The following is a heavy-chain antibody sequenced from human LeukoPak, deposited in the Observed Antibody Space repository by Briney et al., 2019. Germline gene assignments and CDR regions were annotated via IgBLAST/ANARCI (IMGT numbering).Heavy chain of an antibody. CDR2: ISWNGRNT. J-gene: IGHJ4*02. CDR3: AILPLSMITFGGVIVQPLDY. CDR1: GFTFDDYD. V-gene: IGHV3-20*04. D-gene: IGHD3-16*02. Sequence: GGSLRLSCAASGFTFDDYDLNWVRQAPGKGLEWVSGISWNGRNTAYAESLKGRFTISRDNAKNSLYLQMNSLRAEDTAVYYCAILPLSMITFGGVIVQPLDYWGQGTLVTVSS.